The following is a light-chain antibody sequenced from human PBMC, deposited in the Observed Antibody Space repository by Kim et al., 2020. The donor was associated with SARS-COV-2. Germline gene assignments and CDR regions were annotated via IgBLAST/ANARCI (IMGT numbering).Light chain of an antibody. J-gene: IGLJ3*02. CDR3: QTWGTGIQV. CDR2: LNSDGSN. V-gene: IGLV4-69*01. CDR1: SGHSSYA. Sequence: QLVLTQSPSASASLGASVKLTCTLSSGHSSYAIAWHQQQPEKGPRFLMKLNSDGSNIKGDGIPDRFSGSSAGAERYLTISSLQSEDEGDYYCQTWGTGIQVFGGGTKLTVL.